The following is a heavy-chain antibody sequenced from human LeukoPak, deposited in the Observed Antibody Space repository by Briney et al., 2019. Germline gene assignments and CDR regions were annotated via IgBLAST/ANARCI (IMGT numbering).Heavy chain of an antibody. CDR3: ARDGDAREHFDY. CDR1: GFTFSSYA. CDR2: ISSSGSTI. V-gene: IGHV3-48*04. J-gene: IGHJ4*02. D-gene: IGHD1-26*01. Sequence: GGSLRLSCAASGFTFSSYAMSWVRQAPGKGLEWVSYISSSGSTIYYADSVKGRFTISRDNAKNSLYLQMNSLRAEDTAVYYCARDGDAREHFDYWGQGTLVTVSS.